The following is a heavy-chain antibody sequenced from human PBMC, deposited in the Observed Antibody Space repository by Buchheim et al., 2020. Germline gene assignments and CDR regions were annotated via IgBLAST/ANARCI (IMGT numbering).Heavy chain of an antibody. CDR2: ISGSGGST. CDR3: AKDRRSGYYGF. V-gene: IGHV3-23*01. J-gene: IGHJ4*02. Sequence: EVQLLESGGGLVQPGGSLRLSCAASGFTFSSYAMSWVRQAPGKGLEWVSAISGSGGSTYYADSVKGRFTISRDNSKNTLYLQMNSLRAEDKTVYYCAKDRRSGYYGFWGQGALVNGSS. D-gene: IGHD3-22*01. CDR1: GFTFSSYA.